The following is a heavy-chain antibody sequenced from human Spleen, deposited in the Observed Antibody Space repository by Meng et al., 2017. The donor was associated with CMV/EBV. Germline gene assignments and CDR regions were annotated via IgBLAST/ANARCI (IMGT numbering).Heavy chain of an antibody. CDR1: GFTFRSYS. V-gene: IGHV3-21*05. J-gene: IGHJ4*02. CDR3: ARVCDY. Sequence: LSLTCAASGFTFRSYSMNWIRQAPGKGPEWVSFIDRSSSYMYYADSVKGRFTISRDNAKNALYLQMNSLRVEDTAVYYCARVCDYWGQGSLVTVPQ. CDR2: IDRSSSYM.